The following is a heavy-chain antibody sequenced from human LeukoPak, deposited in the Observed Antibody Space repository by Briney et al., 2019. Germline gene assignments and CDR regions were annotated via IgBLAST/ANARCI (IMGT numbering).Heavy chain of an antibody. V-gene: IGHV1-69*13. D-gene: IGHD6-13*01. CDR1: GGTFSSYA. CDR2: IIPIFGTA. J-gene: IGHJ5*02. Sequence: ASVKVSCKASGGTFSSYAISWVRQAPGQGLEWMGGIIPIFGTANCAQKFQGRVTITADESTSTAYMELSSLRSEDTAVYYCAREARIAAAGPPDWFDPWGQGTLVTVSS. CDR3: AREARIAAAGPPDWFDP.